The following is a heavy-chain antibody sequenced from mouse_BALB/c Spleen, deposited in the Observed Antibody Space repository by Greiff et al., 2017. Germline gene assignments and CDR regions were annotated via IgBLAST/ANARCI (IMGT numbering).Heavy chain of an antibody. J-gene: IGHJ2*01. CDR1: GYSITSDYA. CDR3: ARWGPYYGYHYYFDY. CDR2: ISYSGST. D-gene: IGHD2-9*01. V-gene: IGHV3-2*02. Sequence: EVKLQESGPGLVKPSQSLSLTCTVTGYSITSDYAWNWIRQFPGNKLEWMGYISYSGSTSYNPSLKSRISITRDTSKNQFFLQLNSVTTEDTATYYCARWGPYYGYHYYFDYWGQGTTLTVSS.